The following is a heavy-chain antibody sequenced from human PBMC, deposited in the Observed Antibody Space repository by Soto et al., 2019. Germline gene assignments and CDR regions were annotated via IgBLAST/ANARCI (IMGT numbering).Heavy chain of an antibody. Sequence: GASVKVSCKASGYTFTGYYMHWVRQAPGQGLEWMGWINPSSGGTNYAQKFQGWVTMTRDTSISTAYMELSRLRSDDTAVYYCARDREVVAADYYYGMDVWGQGTTVTVSS. CDR2: INPSSGGT. J-gene: IGHJ6*02. CDR1: GYTFTGYY. D-gene: IGHD2-15*01. V-gene: IGHV1-2*04. CDR3: ARDREVVAADYYYGMDV.